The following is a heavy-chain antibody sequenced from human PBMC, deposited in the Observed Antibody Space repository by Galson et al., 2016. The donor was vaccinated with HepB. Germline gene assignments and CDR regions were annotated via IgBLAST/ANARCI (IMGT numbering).Heavy chain of an antibody. D-gene: IGHD3-22*01. J-gene: IGHJ3*02. CDR1: GFTFSSYV. CDR3: AKGGTYYYSGNGYFAFDI. Sequence: SLRLSCAASGFTFSSYVMNWVRQAPGKGLEWVSSVRSSGSATYYADSVKGRFTISRDNSRNTLFLQMNNLSAADKARYYCAKGGTYYYSGNGYFAFDIWGRGTMVSVSS. CDR2: VRSSGSAT. V-gene: IGHV3-23*05.